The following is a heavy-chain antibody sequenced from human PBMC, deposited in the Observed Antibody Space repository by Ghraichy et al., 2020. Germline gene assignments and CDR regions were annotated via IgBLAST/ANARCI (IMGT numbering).Heavy chain of an antibody. CDR1: GYTFTGYY. V-gene: IGHV1-2*02. Sequence: ASVKVSCKASGYTFTGYYMHWVRQAPGQGLEWMGWINPNSGGTNYAQKFQGRVTMTRDTSISTAYMELSRLRSDDTAVYYCARVKSAARPFFPFDPWGQGTLVTVSS. CDR2: INPNSGGT. CDR3: ARVKSAARPFFPFDP. J-gene: IGHJ5*02. D-gene: IGHD6-6*01.